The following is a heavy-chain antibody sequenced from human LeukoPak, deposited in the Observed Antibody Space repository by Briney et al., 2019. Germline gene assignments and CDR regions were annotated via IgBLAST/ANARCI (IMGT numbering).Heavy chain of an antibody. J-gene: IGHJ3*02. V-gene: IGHV3-21*01. Sequence: PGGSLRLSCAVSGFTFSSYSMNWVRQAPGKGLEWVSSISSSSSYIYYADSVKGRFTISRDNAKNSLYLQMNSLRAEDTAVYYCASFSGRGFDIWGQGTMVTVSS. CDR3: ASFSGRGFDI. CDR2: ISSSSSYI. CDR1: GFTFSSYS. D-gene: IGHD2-15*01.